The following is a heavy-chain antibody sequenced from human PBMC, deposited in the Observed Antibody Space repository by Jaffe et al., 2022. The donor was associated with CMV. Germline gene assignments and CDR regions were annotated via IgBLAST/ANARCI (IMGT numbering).Heavy chain of an antibody. J-gene: IGHJ5*02. CDR1: GGSTSINYYY. CDR3: ARSHYYGSGGGWFDP. Sequence: QLQLQESGPGLVKPSETLSLTCTVSGGSTSINYYYWGWIRQPPGKGLEWIGTMYYSGNTYYNPSLKSRLTISVDTSKNQFSLKLSSVTAADTAIYYCARSHYYGSGGGWFDPWGQGTLVTVSS. D-gene: IGHD3-10*01. CDR2: MYYSGNT. V-gene: IGHV4-39*01.